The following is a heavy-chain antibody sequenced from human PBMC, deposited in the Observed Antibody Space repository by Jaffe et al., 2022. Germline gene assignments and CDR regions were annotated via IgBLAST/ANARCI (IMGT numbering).Heavy chain of an antibody. Sequence: QVQLVQSGAEVKKPGASVKVSCKASGYTFTGYYMHWVRQAPGQGLEWMGWINPNSGGTNYAQKFQGRVTMTRDTSISTAYMELSRLRSDDTAVYYCARDLDSSSWYSGGNWFDPWGQGTLVTVSS. CDR2: INPNSGGT. V-gene: IGHV1-2*02. CDR3: ARDLDSSSWYSGGNWFDP. D-gene: IGHD6-13*01. J-gene: IGHJ5*02. CDR1: GYTFTGYY.